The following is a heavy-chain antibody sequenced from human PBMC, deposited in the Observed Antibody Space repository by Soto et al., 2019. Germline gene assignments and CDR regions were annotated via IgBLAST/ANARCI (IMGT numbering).Heavy chain of an antibody. CDR1: GYTFTSYY. CDR3: AIPAVAGTPYGMDV. Sequence: ASVKVSCKASGYTFTSYYMHWVRQAPGQGLEWMGWINPNSGSTNYAQKFQGWVTMTRDTSISTAYMELSRLRSDDTAVYYCAIPAVAGTPYGMDVWGQGATVTVSS. V-gene: IGHV1-2*04. D-gene: IGHD6-19*01. CDR2: INPNSGST. J-gene: IGHJ6*02.